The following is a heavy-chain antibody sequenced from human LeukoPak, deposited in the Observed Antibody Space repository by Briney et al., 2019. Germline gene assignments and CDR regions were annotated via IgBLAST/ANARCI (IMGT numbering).Heavy chain of an antibody. D-gene: IGHD3-9*01. CDR3: ARLGGSLTGAEFDY. J-gene: IGHJ4*02. CDR1: GGSISSNSYC. V-gene: IGHV4-39*01. CDR2: ICYGGST. Sequence: PSETLSLTCTVSGGSISSNSYCWGWIRQPPGKGLECIGSICYGGSTYYNPSLKSRVTISVNTSKNQFSLKVTSVTAADTAVYYCARLGGSLTGAEFDYWGQGTLVTVSS.